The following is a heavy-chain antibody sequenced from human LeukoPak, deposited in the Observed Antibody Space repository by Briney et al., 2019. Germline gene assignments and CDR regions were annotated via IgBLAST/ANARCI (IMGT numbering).Heavy chain of an antibody. Sequence: GGSLRLSCAASGFTFSTYVMSWVRQAPGKGLEWVSGMTGSGNYIFYADSVKGRFTISRDNSKNTVFLQMNNLRVEDTAVYYCATRPAYCGGDCRGAYNIWGQGTVVTVSS. CDR3: ATRPAYCGGDCRGAYNI. CDR1: GFTFSTYV. D-gene: IGHD2-21*02. J-gene: IGHJ3*02. V-gene: IGHV3-23*01. CDR2: MTGSGNYI.